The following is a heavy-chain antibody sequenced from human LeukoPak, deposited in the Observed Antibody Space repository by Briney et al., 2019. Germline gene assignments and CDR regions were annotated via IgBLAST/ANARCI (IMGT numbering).Heavy chain of an antibody. CDR3: AKDATIAVAAPYGWFDP. CDR1: GFTFSSYG. D-gene: IGHD6-19*01. Sequence: GGSLRLSCAASGFTFSSYGMHWVRQAPGKGLEWVAVISYDGSNKYYADSVKGRFTISRDNSKNTLYLQMNSLRAEDTAVYYCAKDATIAVAAPYGWFDPWGQGTLVTVSS. CDR2: ISYDGSNK. V-gene: IGHV3-30*18. J-gene: IGHJ5*02.